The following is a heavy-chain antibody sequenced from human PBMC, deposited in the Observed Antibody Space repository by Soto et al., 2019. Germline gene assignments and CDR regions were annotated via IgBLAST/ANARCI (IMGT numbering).Heavy chain of an antibody. Sequence: ASVKVSCKASGYTFTSYGISWVRQAPGQGLEWMGWISAYNGNTNYAQKLQGRVTMTTDTSTSTAYMERRSLRSDATAVYYCARGEVRAHPTVTHYWGQGTLVTVSS. J-gene: IGHJ4*02. CDR2: ISAYNGNT. V-gene: IGHV1-18*01. CDR1: GYTFTSYG. D-gene: IGHD4-17*01. CDR3: ARGEVRAHPTVTHY.